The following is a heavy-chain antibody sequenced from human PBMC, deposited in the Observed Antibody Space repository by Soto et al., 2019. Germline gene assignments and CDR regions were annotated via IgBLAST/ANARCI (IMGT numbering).Heavy chain of an antibody. CDR2: ISSSSSTI. D-gene: IGHD2-2*02. J-gene: IGHJ4*02. Sequence: SLRLSCAASGFTFSSYSMNWVRQAPGKGLEWVSYISSSSSTIYYADSVKGRFTISRDNAKNSLYLQINSLRDEDTAVYYCARDVSDTPVADFDYPGQRALLIVSS. V-gene: IGHV3-48*02. CDR3: ARDVSDTPVADFDY. CDR1: GFTFSSYS.